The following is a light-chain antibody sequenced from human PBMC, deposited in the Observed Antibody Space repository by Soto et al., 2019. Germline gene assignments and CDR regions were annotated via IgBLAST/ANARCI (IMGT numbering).Light chain of an antibody. CDR3: QQYNNWPWT. J-gene: IGKJ1*01. V-gene: IGKV3-15*01. CDR1: QRISSN. CDR2: GAS. Sequence: EIVMTQSPATLSVSPGERATLYCKASQRISSNLAWYQQKPGQPPRLLIYGASTRASGIPARFSGSGSGTEFTLTISGLQSEDFALYYCQQYNNWPWTFGQGTKVEIK.